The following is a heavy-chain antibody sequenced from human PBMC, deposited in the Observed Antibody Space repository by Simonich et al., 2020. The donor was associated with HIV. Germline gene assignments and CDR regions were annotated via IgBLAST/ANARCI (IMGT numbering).Heavy chain of an antibody. D-gene: IGHD3-10*01. CDR2: INPIVGTA. J-gene: IGHJ4*02. V-gene: IGHV1-69*13. CDR3: ARKGGGRGVYYFDY. Sequence: QVQLVQSGAEVKKPGSSVKVSCKASGGTFSSFAISWVRQAPGLGLEWVGGINPIVGTANYAQMFQGRVTITADESTSTAYMELSSLRSEDTGIYYCARKGGGRGVYYFDYWGQGTLVTVSS. CDR1: GGTFSSFA.